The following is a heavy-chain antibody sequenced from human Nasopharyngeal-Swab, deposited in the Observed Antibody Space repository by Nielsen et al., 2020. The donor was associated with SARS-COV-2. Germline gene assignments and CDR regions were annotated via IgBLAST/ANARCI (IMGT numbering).Heavy chain of an antibody. D-gene: IGHD4-17*01. CDR2: IDWDDDK. J-gene: IGHJ4*02. CDR3: ARNDYGDRDFDY. Sequence: WIRQCPGKALEWLALIDWDDDKYYSTSLKTRLTISKDTSKNQVVLTMTNMDPVDTATYYCARNDYGDRDFDYWGQGTLVTVSS. V-gene: IGHV2-70*01.